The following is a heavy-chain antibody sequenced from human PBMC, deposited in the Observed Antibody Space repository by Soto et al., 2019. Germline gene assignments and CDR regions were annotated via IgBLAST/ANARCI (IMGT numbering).Heavy chain of an antibody. J-gene: IGHJ4*02. CDR2: IIPIFGTA. D-gene: IGHD5-12*01. CDR1: GGTFSSYA. CDR3: ARVAHSPRKDGYNSHFDY. V-gene: IGHV1-69*12. Sequence: QVQLVQSGAEVKKPGSSVKVSCKASGGTFSSYAISWVRQAPGQGLEWMGGIIPIFGTANYAQKFQGRVTITADESTSTAYMELSSLRSEDTAVYYCARVAHSPRKDGYNSHFDYWGQGTLVTVSS.